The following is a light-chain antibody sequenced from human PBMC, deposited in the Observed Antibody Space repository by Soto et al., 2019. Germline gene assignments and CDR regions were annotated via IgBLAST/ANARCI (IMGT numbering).Light chain of an antibody. CDR1: ESISSHY. V-gene: IGKV3-20*01. CDR2: GAS. CDR3: QNFGDSPFT. Sequence: EVVLMQSPDTLSLSPGERATLSCRASESISSHYIAWYQHKPGQAPRLLIFGASTRATGIPDRFSGSWSGTDFTLTISRLEPEDFVMYYCQNFGDSPFTFDPGTKVDIK. J-gene: IGKJ3*01.